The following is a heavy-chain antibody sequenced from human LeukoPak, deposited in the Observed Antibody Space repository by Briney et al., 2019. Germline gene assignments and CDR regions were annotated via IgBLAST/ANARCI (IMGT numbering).Heavy chain of an antibody. CDR3: GRRQDSSGYSDAFDI. J-gene: IGHJ3*02. CDR2: IFPGDSDT. V-gene: IGHV5-51*01. D-gene: IGHD3-22*01. CDR1: GYSFTSYW. Sequence: LGESLKISCKGSGYSFTSYWIGWVRQMPGKGLEWMGIIFPGDSDTRYSPSFQGQVTISADKSISTAFLQWSSLKASDTAMYYCGRRQDSSGYSDAFDIWGQGTMVTVSS.